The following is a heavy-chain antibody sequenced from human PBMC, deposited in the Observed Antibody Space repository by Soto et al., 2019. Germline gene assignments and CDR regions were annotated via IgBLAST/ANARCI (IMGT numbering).Heavy chain of an antibody. J-gene: IGHJ6*02. CDR1: GYSLTTYW. V-gene: IGHV5-51*01. CDR3: ARHEPFYYYSYAMDV. Sequence: GGSLKISCKASGYSLTTYWIAWVRQMPGKGLEWMGIINPGDSDIRYSPSFQGQVTISADNSISTAYLQWSSLKASDTAMYYCARHEPFYYYSYAMDVWGQGTAVTV. CDR2: INPGDSDI.